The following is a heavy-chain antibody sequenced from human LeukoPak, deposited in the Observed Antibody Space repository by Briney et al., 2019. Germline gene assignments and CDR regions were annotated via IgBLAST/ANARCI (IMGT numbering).Heavy chain of an antibody. CDR1: GGSISSSNW. CDR2: IYHSGST. D-gene: IGHD2-2*01. J-gene: IGHJ4*02. V-gene: IGHV4-4*02. CDR3: VSTVVVPAAYLDY. Sequence: SGTLSLTCAVSGGSISSSNWWSWVRQPPGEGLEWIGEIYHSGSTNYNPSLKSRVTISVDKSKNQFSLKLSSVTAADTAVYYCVSTVVVPAAYLDYWGQGTLVTVSS.